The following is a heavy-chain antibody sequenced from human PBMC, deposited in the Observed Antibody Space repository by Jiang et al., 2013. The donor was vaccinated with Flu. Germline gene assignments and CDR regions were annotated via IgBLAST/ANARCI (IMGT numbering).Heavy chain of an antibody. CDR3: ARDGRETYYDFWSGYYPSYYYYGMDV. CDR1: GYTFTSYD. CDR2: MNPNSGNT. D-gene: IGHD3-3*01. J-gene: IGHJ6*02. Sequence: GAEVKKPGASVKVSCKASGYTFTSYDINWVRQATGQGLEWMGWMNPNSGNTGYAQKFQGRVTMTRNTPISTAYMELSSLRSEDTAVYYCARDGRETYYDFWSGYYPSYYYYGMDVWGQGTTVTVSS. V-gene: IGHV1-8*01.